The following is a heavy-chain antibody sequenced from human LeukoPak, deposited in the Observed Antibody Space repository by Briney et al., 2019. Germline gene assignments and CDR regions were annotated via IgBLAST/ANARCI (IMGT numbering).Heavy chain of an antibody. V-gene: IGHV4-30-2*01. J-gene: IGHJ4*02. D-gene: IGHD3-22*01. CDR1: GGSISSGGYS. CDR2: IYHSGST. Sequence: SETLSLTCAVSGGSISSGGYSWSWIRQRPGKGLEWIGYIYHSGSTYYNPSLKSRVTISVDRSKNQFSLKLSSVTAADTAEYYCARGTYYYDSSGYYFDYWGQGTLLTVSS. CDR3: ARGTYYYDSSGYYFDY.